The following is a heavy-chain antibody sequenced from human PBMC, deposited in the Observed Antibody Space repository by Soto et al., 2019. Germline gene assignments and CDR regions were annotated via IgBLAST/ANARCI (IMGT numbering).Heavy chain of an antibody. D-gene: IGHD2-2*01. J-gene: IGHJ6*02. Sequence: GESLKISCKGSGYSFTSYWIGWVRQMPGKGLEWMGIIYPGDSDTRYSPSFQGQVTISADKSISTAYLQWSSLKASDTAMYYCARLPVYCSSTSCYETFWSGYYPVEYYYYGMDVWGQGTTVTVSS. V-gene: IGHV5-51*01. CDR2: IYPGDSDT. CDR1: GYSFTSYW. CDR3: ARLPVYCSSTSCYETFWSGYYPVEYYYYGMDV.